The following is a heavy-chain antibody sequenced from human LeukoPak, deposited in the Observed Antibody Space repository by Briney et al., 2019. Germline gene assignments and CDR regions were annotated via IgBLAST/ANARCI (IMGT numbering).Heavy chain of an antibody. J-gene: IGHJ6*02. CDR3: AKDQKSGGSGSYGKYGMDV. V-gene: IGHV3-30*18. CDR1: GFTFSSYG. Sequence: PGGSLRLSCAASGFTFSSYGMHWVRQAPGKGLEWVAVISYDGSNKYYADSVKGRFTISRDNSKNTLYLQMNSLRAEDAAVYYCAKDQKSGGSGSYGKYGMDVWGQGTTVTVSS. CDR2: ISYDGSNK. D-gene: IGHD1-26*01.